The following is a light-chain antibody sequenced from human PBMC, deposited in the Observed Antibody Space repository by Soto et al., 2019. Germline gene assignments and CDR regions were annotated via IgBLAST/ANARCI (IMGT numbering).Light chain of an antibody. CDR3: QQYGSSRT. CDR1: QSVSSSY. J-gene: IGKJ1*01. CDR2: ATS. Sequence: ELVLTQSPGTLSLSPGERATLSCRASQSVSSSYLAWYQQKPGQAPRLLIYATSSRATGIPERFSGSGSGTEFTLTISRLEPEDFAVYYCQQYGSSRTFGQGTKVEIK. V-gene: IGKV3-20*01.